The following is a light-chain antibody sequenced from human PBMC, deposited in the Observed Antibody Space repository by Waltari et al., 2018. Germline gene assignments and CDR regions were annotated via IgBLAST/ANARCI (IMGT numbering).Light chain of an antibody. V-gene: IGLV2-14*03. CDR1: RSDIGLYDY. Sequence: SALTQPASLSGSPGQSITISCTGPRSDIGLYDYVSWYQQHPGKAPKLIISDVSQRPSGVTARFSGSKSGYTASLTISGLQTEDEADYYCSAYTATDTYVFGSGTTVTVL. CDR3: SAYTATDTYV. CDR2: DVS. J-gene: IGLJ1*01.